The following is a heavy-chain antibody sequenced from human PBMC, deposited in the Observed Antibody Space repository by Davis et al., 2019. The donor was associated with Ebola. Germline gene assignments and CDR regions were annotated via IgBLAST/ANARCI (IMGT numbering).Heavy chain of an antibody. CDR3: ARLMVGP. CDR2: YYYTGTT. D-gene: IGHD4/OR15-4a*01. Sequence: SETLSLTCTVSGGSISSYYWSWIRQPPGKGLEWIGYYYYTGTTYYNPSLKSRVTISVDTSKNQFSLKLRSVTAADTAVYFCARLMVGPWGRGTLVTVSS. J-gene: IGHJ5*02. CDR1: GGSISSYY. V-gene: IGHV4-59*08.